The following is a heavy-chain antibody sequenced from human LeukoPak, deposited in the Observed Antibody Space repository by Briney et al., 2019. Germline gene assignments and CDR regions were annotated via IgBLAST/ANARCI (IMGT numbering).Heavy chain of an antibody. CDR1: GFTFSSYA. Sequence: GGSLRLSCAASGFTFSSYAMSWVRQAPGKGLEWVSAISGGGSTYYADSVKGRFTISRDNSKNTLYLQMNSLRAEDTAVYYCANSSGRGGRNAFDIWGQGTMVTVSS. J-gene: IGHJ3*02. V-gene: IGHV3-23*01. CDR3: ANSSGRGGRNAFDI. D-gene: IGHD1-26*01. CDR2: ISGGGST.